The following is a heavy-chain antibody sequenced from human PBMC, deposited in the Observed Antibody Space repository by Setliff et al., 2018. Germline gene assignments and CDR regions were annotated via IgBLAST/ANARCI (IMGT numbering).Heavy chain of an antibody. CDR3: ARASSGWYSAYYYYMDV. Sequence: SETLSLTCTVSGGSVNSGYDNWNWLRQPAGKGLEWIGHINRRGSTNFSPSLKSRVTISRDTSKNQFSLNLTSVTAADTAVYYCARASSGWYSAYYYYMDVWGKGTTVTVSS. CDR2: INRRGST. D-gene: IGHD6-19*01. CDR1: GGSVNSGYDN. J-gene: IGHJ6*03. V-gene: IGHV4-61*09.